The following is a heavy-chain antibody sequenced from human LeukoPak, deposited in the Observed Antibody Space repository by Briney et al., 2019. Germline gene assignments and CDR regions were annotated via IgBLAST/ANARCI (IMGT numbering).Heavy chain of an antibody. Sequence: GGSLRLSCTPSGLRFADYAVRSVRQARGDGLGWVGSIIGTIYSGTTQYGAAVKGRFSISRENSNSTADLYLQRLRTDDTGIYFCTGESGRSFAHYYGMDVWGHGTTVTVPS. V-gene: IGHV3-49*04. CDR1: GLRFADYA. CDR3: TGESGRSFAHYYGMDV. CDR2: IIGTIYSGTT. J-gene: IGHJ6*02. D-gene: IGHD1-26*01.